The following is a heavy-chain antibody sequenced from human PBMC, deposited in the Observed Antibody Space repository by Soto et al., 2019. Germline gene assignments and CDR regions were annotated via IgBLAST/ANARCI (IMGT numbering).Heavy chain of an antibody. Sequence: LRLSCAASGFTFSSYGMHWVRQAPGKGLEWVAVISYDGSNKYYADSVKGRFTISRDNSKNTLYLQMNRLRAEDTAVYYCALNRGVGAFDIWGQGTMVTVSS. CDR2: ISYDGSNK. CDR1: GFTFSSYG. V-gene: IGHV3-30*03. J-gene: IGHJ3*02. CDR3: ALNRGVGAFDI. D-gene: IGHD2-15*01.